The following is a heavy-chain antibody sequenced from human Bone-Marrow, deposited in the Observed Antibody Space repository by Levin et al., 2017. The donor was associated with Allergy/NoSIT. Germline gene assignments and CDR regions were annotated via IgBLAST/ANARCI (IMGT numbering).Heavy chain of an antibody. V-gene: IGHV4-34*01. CDR3: AREEAGRGLRYFDWLLGGGYMDV. CDR1: GGSFSGYY. J-gene: IGHJ6*03. Sequence: QSQTLSLTCAVYGGSFSGYYWSWIRQPPGKGLEWIGEINHSGSTNYNPSLKSRVTISVDTSKNQFSLKLSSVTAADTAVYYCAREEAGRGLRYFDWLLGGGYMDVWGKGTTVTVSS. D-gene: IGHD3-9*01. CDR2: INHSGST.